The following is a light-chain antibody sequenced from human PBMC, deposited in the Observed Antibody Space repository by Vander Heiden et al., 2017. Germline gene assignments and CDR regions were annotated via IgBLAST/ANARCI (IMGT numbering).Light chain of an antibody. Sequence: SALTQPRSVSGSPGQSVTISCTGTSSDVGGYNYVSWYQHHPGKAPKLMSYDVSKRPSGVPDRFSGSKSGNTASLTISGPQAEDEADYYCDSYAGLAKQMIFGGGTKLTVL. V-gene: IGLV2-11*01. CDR2: DVS. CDR3: DSYAGLAKQMI. J-gene: IGLJ2*01. CDR1: SSDVGGYNY.